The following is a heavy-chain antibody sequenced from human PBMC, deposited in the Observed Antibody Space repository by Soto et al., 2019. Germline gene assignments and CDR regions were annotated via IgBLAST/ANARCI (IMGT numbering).Heavy chain of an antibody. CDR3: ARRGNYDILTGSWDYYSYGMDV. CDR1: GYSFTSYW. D-gene: IGHD3-9*01. CDR2: IYPGDSDT. V-gene: IGHV5-51*01. J-gene: IGHJ6*02. Sequence: GESLKISCKGSGYSFTSYWIGWVRQMPGKGLEWMGIIYPGDSDTRYSPSFQGQVTISADKSVSTAYLQWSSLKASDTAMYYCARRGNYDILTGSWDYYSYGMDVWGQGTTVTVSS.